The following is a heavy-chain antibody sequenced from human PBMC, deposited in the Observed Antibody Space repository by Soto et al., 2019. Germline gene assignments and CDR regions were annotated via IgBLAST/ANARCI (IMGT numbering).Heavy chain of an antibody. J-gene: IGHJ4*02. CDR2: ISSSSSYI. CDR3: ARDGHSYDYETPYFDY. V-gene: IGHV3-21*01. Sequence: GGSLRLSCAASGFTFSSYSMNWVRQAPGKGLEWVSSISSSSSYIYYADSVKGRFTISRDNAKNSLYLQMNSLRAEDTAVYYCARDGHSYDYETPYFDYWGQGTLVTVSS. D-gene: IGHD5-12*01. CDR1: GFTFSSYS.